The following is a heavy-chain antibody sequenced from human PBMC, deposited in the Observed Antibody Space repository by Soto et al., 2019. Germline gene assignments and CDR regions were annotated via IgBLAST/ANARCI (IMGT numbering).Heavy chain of an antibody. D-gene: IGHD3-10*01. Sequence: LETLSLTCTVSGGSISSYYWSWIRQPPGKGLEWIGYIYYSGSTNYNPSIKSRVTISVDTSKNQFSLKLSSVSAADTAVYYCARVWGGAFDIWGQGTMVTVSS. CDR3: ARVWGGAFDI. CDR1: GGSISSYY. J-gene: IGHJ3*02. CDR2: IYYSGST. V-gene: IGHV4-59*01.